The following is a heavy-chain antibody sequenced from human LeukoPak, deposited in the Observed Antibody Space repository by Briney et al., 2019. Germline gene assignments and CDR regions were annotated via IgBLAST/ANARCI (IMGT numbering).Heavy chain of an antibody. CDR3: ARDEETVAGLNGFDL. J-gene: IGHJ4*02. Sequence: PGGSLRLSCAASEFAFSSYSMNWFRQAPGKGLEWVASITSGSKYIFYADSVRGRFTISRDNAENSLFLHMKSLRADDTGVYFRARDEETVAGLNGFDLWGQGTLVTVSS. CDR2: ITSGSKYI. D-gene: IGHD6-19*01. V-gene: IGHV3-21*01. CDR1: EFAFSSYS.